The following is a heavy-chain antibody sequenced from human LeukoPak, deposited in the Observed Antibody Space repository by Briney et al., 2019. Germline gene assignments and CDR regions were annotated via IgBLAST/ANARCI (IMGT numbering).Heavy chain of an antibody. CDR1: GLSINSYY. V-gene: IGHV4-59*01. Sequence: SETLSLTCSVSGLSINSYYWSWIRQSPGKGLEWFGYISYSGTTKYNPSLNSRATILLDTTKNQFSLKLSSVTPADTAVYYCARGGGCRTTSCDFDYWGQGTLVTVSS. CDR3: ARGGGCRTTSCDFDY. J-gene: IGHJ4*02. D-gene: IGHD2-2*01. CDR2: ISYSGTT.